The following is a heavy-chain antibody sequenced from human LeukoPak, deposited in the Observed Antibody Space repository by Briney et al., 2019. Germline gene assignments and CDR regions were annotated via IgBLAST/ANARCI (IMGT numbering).Heavy chain of an antibody. V-gene: IGHV3-48*03. Sequence: GGSLRLSCAASGFSFSSYEMNWVRQAPGKGLEWVSYISASGTTIYYADSVKGRFTISRDNAEKSLYLQMNSLRAEDTAVYYCARDATTLIIGWYDDAFDIWGHGTMVTVSS. CDR2: ISASGTTI. D-gene: IGHD6-19*01. CDR3: ARDATTLIIGWYDDAFDI. J-gene: IGHJ3*02. CDR1: GFSFSSYE.